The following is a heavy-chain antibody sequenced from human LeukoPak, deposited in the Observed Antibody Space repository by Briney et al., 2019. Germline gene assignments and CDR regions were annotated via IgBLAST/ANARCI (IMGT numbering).Heavy chain of an antibody. D-gene: IGHD6-19*01. CDR2: ISAYNGNT. V-gene: IGHV1-18*01. CDR3: ARSIAHGIAVAEGAFDI. CDR1: GYTFTSYG. J-gene: IGHJ3*02. Sequence: ASVKVSCKASGYTFTSYGISWVRQAPGQGLEWMGWISAYNGNTNYAQKLQGRVTMTTDTSTSTAYMELRSLRSDDTAVYYCARSIAHGIAVAEGAFDIWGQGTMVTVSS.